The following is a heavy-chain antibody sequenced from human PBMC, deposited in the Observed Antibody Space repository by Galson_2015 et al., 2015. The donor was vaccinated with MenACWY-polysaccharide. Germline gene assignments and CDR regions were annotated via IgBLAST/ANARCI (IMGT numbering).Heavy chain of an antibody. CDR1: GYTFTDNG. CDR3: ARGGRGAWYEGDY. CDR2: MSPTSGNT. D-gene: IGHD6-19*01. V-gene: IGHV1-8*02. Sequence: SVKVSCKGSGYTFTDNGISWVRQAPGRGLEWMGWMSPTSGNTGSAQKFQGRVTMTWSTSISTAYMELSSLRSEDTATYYCARGGRGAWYEGDYWGQGTLVTVSS. J-gene: IGHJ4*02.